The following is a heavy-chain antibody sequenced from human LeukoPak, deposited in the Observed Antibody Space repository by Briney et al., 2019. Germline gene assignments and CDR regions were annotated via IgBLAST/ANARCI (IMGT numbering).Heavy chain of an antibody. CDR1: GFTFSSYS. CDR2: ISSSSSTI. J-gene: IGHJ4*02. Sequence: GGSLRLSCAASGFTFSSYSMNWVRQAPGKGLEWVSYISSSSSTIYYADSVKGRFTISRDNSKNTLYLQMNSLRAEDTAVYYCARRAGGYSHPYDYWGQGILVTVSS. CDR3: ARRAGGYSHPYDY. D-gene: IGHD4-23*01. V-gene: IGHV3-48*01.